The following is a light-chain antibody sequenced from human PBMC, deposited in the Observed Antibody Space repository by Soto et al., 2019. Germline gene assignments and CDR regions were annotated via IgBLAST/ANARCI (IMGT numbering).Light chain of an antibody. CDR3: QQRGT. J-gene: IGKJ3*01. CDR2: AAS. V-gene: IGKV3-15*01. CDR1: QSVSSN. Sequence: EIVMTQSPATLSVSPGERATLSCRASQSVSSNLAWYQQKPGQAPRLLIYAASTRAPGVPARFSGSGSGTEFTLTISGLQSDDFAVYYCQQRGTFGPGTKVDIK.